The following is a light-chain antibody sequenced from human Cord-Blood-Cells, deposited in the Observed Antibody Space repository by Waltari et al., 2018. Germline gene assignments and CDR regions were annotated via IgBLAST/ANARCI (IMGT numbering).Light chain of an antibody. Sequence: QSVLTQPPSVSGAPGQRVTISCTGSSSNIGAGYDVHWYQQLPGTAPKLLIYGNSNRPSGVPDLFSGSKSGTSAFLAITGLQAEDEADYYCQSYDSSLSGSVFGGGTKLTVL. J-gene: IGLJ3*02. CDR2: GNS. V-gene: IGLV1-40*01. CDR3: QSYDSSLSGSV. CDR1: SSNIGAGYD.